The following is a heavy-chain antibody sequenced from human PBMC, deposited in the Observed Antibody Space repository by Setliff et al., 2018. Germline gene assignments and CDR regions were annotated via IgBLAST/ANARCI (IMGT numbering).Heavy chain of an antibody. J-gene: IGHJ4*02. V-gene: IGHV3-23*01. D-gene: IGHD3-3*01. CDR3: AGQGPIFGSGLIPGFDQ. CDR1: GFTFSTYA. CDR2: VSVSGDNT. Sequence: GGSLRLSCAASGFTFSTYAMSWVRQAPGKGLEWVSTVSVSGDNTYYTDSVKGRFTTSRDNSKNTVSLQMSSLRAEDTAIYFCAGQGPIFGSGLIPGFDQWGQGTMVTVSS.